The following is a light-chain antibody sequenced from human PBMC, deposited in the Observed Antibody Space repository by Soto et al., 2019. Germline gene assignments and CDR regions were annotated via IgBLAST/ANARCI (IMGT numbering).Light chain of an antibody. V-gene: IGKV3-20*01. Sequence: EIVLTQSPGTLSLSPGERATLSCRASPSVSSSYLAWYRQKPGQAPRLLIYGASSRATGIPDRFSGSGSGTDFTLTISRLEPEDFAVYYCQQYDNSPLTFCRGTKVEIK. CDR1: PSVSSSY. J-gene: IGKJ4*01. CDR3: QQYDNSPLT. CDR2: GAS.